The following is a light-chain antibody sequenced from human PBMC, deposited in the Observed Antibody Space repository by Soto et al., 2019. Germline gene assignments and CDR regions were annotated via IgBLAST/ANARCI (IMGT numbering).Light chain of an antibody. CDR3: NSYTTSSTYV. V-gene: IGLV2-14*01. Sequence: QSVLTQPASVSGSPGQPITISCTGTSSDVGGYNYVSWYQQHPGKAPKVMIYDVSNRPSGVSNRFSGPKSGNTASLTISGLQAEDEADYYCNSYTTSSTYVFGTGTKVTVL. CDR2: DVS. CDR1: SSDVGGYNY. J-gene: IGLJ1*01.